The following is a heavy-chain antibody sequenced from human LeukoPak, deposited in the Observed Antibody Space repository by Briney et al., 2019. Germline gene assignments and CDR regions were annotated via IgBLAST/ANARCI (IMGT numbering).Heavy chain of an antibody. J-gene: IGHJ4*02. Sequence: SLRLSCAASGFTFSSYGMHWVRQAPGKGLEWVSGISWNSGSIGYADSVKGRFTISRDNAKNSLYLQMNSLRAEDTALYYCAKDIGSGSDYWGQGTLVTVSS. D-gene: IGHD1-26*01. CDR2: ISWNSGSI. CDR3: AKDIGSGSDY. V-gene: IGHV3-9*01. CDR1: GFTFSSYG.